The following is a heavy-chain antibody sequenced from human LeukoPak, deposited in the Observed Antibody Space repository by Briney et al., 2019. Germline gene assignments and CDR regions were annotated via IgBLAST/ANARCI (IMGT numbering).Heavy chain of an antibody. V-gene: IGHV4-34*10. CDR1: GGSFSGYY. CDR2: INDSGSS. J-gene: IGHJ6*03. Sequence: TPSETLSLTCVVYGGSFSGYYWTWIRQPPGKGLEWIGEINDSGSSNYNPSLKSRITMSVDTSKNQFSLKLSSVTAADTAVYYCARDVRRGSYPYYYYYMDVWGKGTTVTVSS. CDR3: ARDVRRGSYPYYYYYMDV. D-gene: IGHD1-26*01.